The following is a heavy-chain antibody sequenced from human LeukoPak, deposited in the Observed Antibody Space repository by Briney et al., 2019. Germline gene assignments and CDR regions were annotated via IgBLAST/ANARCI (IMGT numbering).Heavy chain of an antibody. Sequence: ASVKVSCKASGYTFTSYDINWVRQATGQGLEWMGWINPNSGDTNYAQKFQERVTITRDMSTSTAYMELSSLRSEDTAVYYCAADRRPEYCSGGSCYPNNWFDPWGQGTLVTVSS. V-gene: IGHV1-8*01. CDR2: INPNSGDT. D-gene: IGHD2-15*01. CDR1: GYTFTSYD. J-gene: IGHJ5*02. CDR3: AADRRPEYCSGGSCYPNNWFDP.